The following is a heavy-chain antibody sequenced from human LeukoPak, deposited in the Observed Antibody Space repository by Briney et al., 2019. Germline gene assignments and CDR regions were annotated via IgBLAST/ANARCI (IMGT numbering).Heavy chain of an antibody. CDR1: GYTFTSYD. CDR3: ARDRRAAGGFFSPEY. D-gene: IGHD6-13*01. J-gene: IGHJ4*02. V-gene: IGHV1-8*01. CDR2: MNPNSGNT. Sequence: ASVKVSCKASGYTFTSYDINWVRQATGQGLEWMGWMNPNSGNTGYAQKFQGRVTMTRNTSISTAYMELSSLRSDDTAVYYCARDRRAAGGFFSPEYWGQGTQVTVSS.